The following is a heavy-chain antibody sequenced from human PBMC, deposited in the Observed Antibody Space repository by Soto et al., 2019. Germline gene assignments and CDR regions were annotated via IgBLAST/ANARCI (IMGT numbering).Heavy chain of an antibody. CDR2: IISGGTRV. J-gene: IGHJ6*02. CDR3: ARERTSKGGMDV. V-gene: IGHV3-74*01. CDR1: GFTFSNDW. Sequence: GGSLRLSCAASGFTFSNDWMNWVRQGPGKGLEWVSRIISGGTRVTYADSVKGRFTIARDNAKNTLYLEMHSLTAEDTAVYYCARERTSKGGMDVWGQGTTVTVSS.